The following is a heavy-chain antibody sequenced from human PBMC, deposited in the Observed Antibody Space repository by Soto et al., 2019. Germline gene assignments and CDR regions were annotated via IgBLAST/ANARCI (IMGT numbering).Heavy chain of an antibody. V-gene: IGHV3-7*03. D-gene: IGHD3-9*01. CDR3: AKCLNLMVLRYFDWSPNRYANNWFDP. Sequence: PGGSLRVSCAASGFTFSPYYMSWVRQAPGKGLEWLAMTTQDGNDKHYVDSVRGRFTISRDSAKNSMYLQMNSLRAEDTAVYYCAKCLNLMVLRYFDWSPNRYANNWFDPWGQGTLVTVSS. J-gene: IGHJ5*02. CDR1: GFTFSPYY. CDR2: TTQDGNDK.